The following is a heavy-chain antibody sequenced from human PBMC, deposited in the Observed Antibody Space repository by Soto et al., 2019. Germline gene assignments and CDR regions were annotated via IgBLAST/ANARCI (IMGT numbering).Heavy chain of an antibody. CDR2: IYSGGST. J-gene: IGHJ5*02. D-gene: IGHD3-3*01. V-gene: IGHV3-66*01. Sequence: EVQLVESGGGLVQPGGSLRLSCAASGFTVSSNYMSWVRQAPGKGLEWVSVIYSGGSTYYADSVKGRFTISRDNSKNTLYLQMNSLRAEDTAVSYCARELSPRYDFWSGYRPFDPWGQGTLVTVSS. CDR3: ARELSPRYDFWSGYRPFDP. CDR1: GFTVSSNY.